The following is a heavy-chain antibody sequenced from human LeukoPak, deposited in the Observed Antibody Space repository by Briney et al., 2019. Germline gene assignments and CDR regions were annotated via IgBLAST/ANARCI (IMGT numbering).Heavy chain of an antibody. D-gene: IGHD3-10*01. CDR2: IVVGSGNT. Sequence: SVKVSCKASGFTFTSSAMQWVRQARGQRLEWIGWIVVGSGNTNYAQKFQERVTITRDMSTSTAYMELSSLRSEDTAVYYCAAVMVRGVIFGGDYWGQGTLVTVSS. V-gene: IGHV1-58*02. CDR1: GFTFTSSA. J-gene: IGHJ4*02. CDR3: AAVMVRGVIFGGDY.